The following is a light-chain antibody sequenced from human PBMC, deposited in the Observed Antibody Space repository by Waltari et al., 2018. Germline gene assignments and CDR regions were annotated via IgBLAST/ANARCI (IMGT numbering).Light chain of an antibody. Sequence: DIQLPQSPSSLSASVGDRVTITCRASQNIRTYLNWYQQKPGEAPKLLIYAASSLQSGVPSRFSGSGSGTDFALTISSLQPEDFATYFCQQSYLTPPWTFGQGTKVEI. CDR3: QQSYLTPPWT. CDR2: AAS. CDR1: QNIRTY. V-gene: IGKV1-39*01. J-gene: IGKJ1*01.